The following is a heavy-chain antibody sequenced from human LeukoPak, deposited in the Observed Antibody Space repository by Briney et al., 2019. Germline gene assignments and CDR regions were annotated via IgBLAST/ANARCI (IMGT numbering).Heavy chain of an antibody. CDR1: GSSISNYY. Sequence: PSETLSLTCTVSGSSISNYYWGWIRQAPGKGPEWIGSIYYSGNTYYNSSLKSRVTISLDTSKNQISLRLTSVTAADTAVYYCARASGGDGSGSLWGQGTLVTVSS. CDR3: ARASGGDGSGSL. CDR2: IYYSGNT. D-gene: IGHD3-10*01. V-gene: IGHV4-39*07. J-gene: IGHJ4*02.